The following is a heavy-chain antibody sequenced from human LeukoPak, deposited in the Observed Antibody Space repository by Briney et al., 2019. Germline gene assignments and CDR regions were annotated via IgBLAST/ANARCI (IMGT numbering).Heavy chain of an antibody. Sequence: GGSLSLSCAASGFTFSSYGMNWVRQAPGKGLEWVSSISSGGRSIDLADSVKGRFTISRDNAKNSLYLQMNSLRAEDTAVYFCARDYFYCGGDCFVDYWGQGTLVTVSS. J-gene: IGHJ4*02. CDR1: GFTFSSYG. D-gene: IGHD2-21*02. CDR2: ISSGGRSI. V-gene: IGHV3-21*01. CDR3: ARDYFYCGGDCFVDY.